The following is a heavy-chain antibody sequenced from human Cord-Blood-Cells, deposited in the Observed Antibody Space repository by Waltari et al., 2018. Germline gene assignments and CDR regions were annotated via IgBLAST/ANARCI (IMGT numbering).Heavy chain of an antibody. J-gene: IGHJ3*02. V-gene: IGHV3-53*02. CDR2: VYSGGST. Sequence: EVQLVETGGGLIQPGGSLRLSCAASGFTVSSNYMSWVRQAPGKGLEGVSVVYSGGSTYYAAAVQGRLTISRDNSKNALYLQMNSLGAEVTAVYYCTRHDGDSIPFDIWGQGTMVTVSS. CDR1: GFTVSSNY. CDR3: TRHDGDSIPFDI. D-gene: IGHD3-16*01.